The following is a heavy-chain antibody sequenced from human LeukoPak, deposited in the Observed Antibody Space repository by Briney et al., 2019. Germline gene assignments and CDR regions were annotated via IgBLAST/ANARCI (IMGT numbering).Heavy chain of an antibody. CDR2: INHSGST. CDR3: ARVRGELLPYNWFDP. Sequence: SETLSLTCAVYGGSFSGYYWSWIRQPPGKGLEWIGEINHSGSTNYNPSLKSRVTISVDTSKNQFSLKLSSVTAADTAVYYCARVRGELLPYNWFDPWGQGTLVTVSS. D-gene: IGHD3-10*01. V-gene: IGHV4-34*01. J-gene: IGHJ5*02. CDR1: GGSFSGYY.